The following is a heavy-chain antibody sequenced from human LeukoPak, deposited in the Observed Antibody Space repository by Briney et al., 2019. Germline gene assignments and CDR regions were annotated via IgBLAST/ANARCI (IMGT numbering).Heavy chain of an antibody. CDR1: GFTFSSYS. CDR2: ISSSSSTI. V-gene: IGHV3-48*01. D-gene: IGHD5-18*01. CDR3: ARVGYSYGPYYYYYMDV. Sequence: PGGSQRLSCAASGFTFSSYSMNWVRQAPGKGLEWVSYISSSSSTIYYADSVKGRFTISRDNAKNSLYLQMNSLRAEDTAVYYCARVGYSYGPYYYYYMDVWGKGTTVTVSS. J-gene: IGHJ6*03.